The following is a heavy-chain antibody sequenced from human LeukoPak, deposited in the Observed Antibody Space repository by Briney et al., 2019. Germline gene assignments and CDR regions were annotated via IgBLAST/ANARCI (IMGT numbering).Heavy chain of an antibody. CDR1: GFTFSSYE. Sequence: GGSLRLSCAASGFTFSSYEMNWVRQAPGKGLEWVSYISSSGSTIYYADSMKGRFTISRDNSKDTLSLQMNSLRAEDTAVYYCAKDHDYYGLESYWGQGTLVTASS. V-gene: IGHV3-48*03. CDR2: ISSSGSTI. CDR3: AKDHDYYGLESY. J-gene: IGHJ4*02. D-gene: IGHD3-10*01.